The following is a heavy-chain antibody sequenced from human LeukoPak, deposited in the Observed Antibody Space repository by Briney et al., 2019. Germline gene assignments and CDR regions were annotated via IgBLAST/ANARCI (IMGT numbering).Heavy chain of an antibody. D-gene: IGHD2-8*01. CDR1: GYTFSGSY. CDR3: ARSAEHCNNGVCFTDYYMDV. Sequence: ASVKVSCKASGYTFSGSYIHWVRQAPGQGLEWMGRINPNSGGTNFAQTFQGRITMTRDTSITTAYMELSSLTSDDTAVYFCARSAEHCNNGVCFTDYYMDVWGKGTTVTVSS. CDR2: INPNSGGT. V-gene: IGHV1-2*06. J-gene: IGHJ6*03.